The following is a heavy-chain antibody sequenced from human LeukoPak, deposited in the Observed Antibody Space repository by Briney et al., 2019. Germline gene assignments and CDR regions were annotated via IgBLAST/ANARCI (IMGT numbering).Heavy chain of an antibody. CDR2: IYYSGSIS. V-gene: IGHV4-39*07. CDR3: ARSGTSRGNFDY. CDR1: GASISSSSYY. Sequence: PSETLSLTCTVSGASISSSSYYWGWIRQPPGKGLEWIGSIYYSGSISYYNPSLRNRVTISVDTSKNQFSLKLSSVTAADTAVYYCARSGTSRGNFDYWGQGTLVTVSS. D-gene: IGHD3-16*01. J-gene: IGHJ4*02.